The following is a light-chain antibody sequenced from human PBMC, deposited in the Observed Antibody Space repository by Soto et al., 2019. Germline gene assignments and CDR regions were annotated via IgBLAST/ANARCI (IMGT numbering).Light chain of an antibody. V-gene: IGKV3-20*01. CDR1: QSVSSSY. J-gene: IGKJ1*01. CDR2: GAS. Sequence: EIVLTQSPGTLSLSPGERATLSCRASQSVSSSYLAWYQQKPGQAPRLLIYGASSRATGIPDRLSGSGSGTDFSVTISRLETEDFAVYYWQEYGSSPWTFGQGTKVDIK. CDR3: QEYGSSPWT.